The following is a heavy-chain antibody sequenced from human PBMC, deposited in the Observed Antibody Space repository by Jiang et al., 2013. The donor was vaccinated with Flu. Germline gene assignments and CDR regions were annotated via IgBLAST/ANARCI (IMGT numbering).Heavy chain of an antibody. CDR1: GYTFTSYD. CDR2: MNPNSGNT. CDR3: ALGYCSGGSWNICPELARLFDP. V-gene: IGHV1-8*01. J-gene: IGHJ5*02. Sequence: SGAEVKKPGASVKVSCKASGYTFTSYDINWVRQATGQGLEWMGWMNPNSGNTGYAQKFQGRVTMTRNTSISTAYMELSSLRSEDTAVYYCALGYCSGGSWNICPELARLFDPWGQGTLVTVSS. D-gene: IGHD2-15*01.